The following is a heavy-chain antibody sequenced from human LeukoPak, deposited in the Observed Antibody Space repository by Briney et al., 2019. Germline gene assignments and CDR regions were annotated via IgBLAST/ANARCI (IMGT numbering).Heavy chain of an antibody. CDR2: INHSGST. CDR1: GGSFSGYY. CDR3: ARSPRQRFGEFYRPRRSYYSDS. D-gene: IGHD3-10*01. V-gene: IGHV4-34*01. J-gene: IGHJ4*02. Sequence: SETLSLTCAVYGGSFSGYYWSWIRQPPGKGLEWIGEINHSGSTNYNPSLKSRVTISVDTSKNQFSLKVSSVTAADTAVYYCARSPRQRFGEFYRPRRSYYSDSWGQGTLVTVSS.